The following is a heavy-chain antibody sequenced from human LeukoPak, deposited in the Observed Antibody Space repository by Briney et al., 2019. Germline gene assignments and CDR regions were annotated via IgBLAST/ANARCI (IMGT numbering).Heavy chain of an antibody. J-gene: IGHJ4*02. CDR2: IYYSGST. CDR3: ARSLSVTTGGYFDY. Sequence: KASETLSLTCTVSGGSISTYDWSWTRQPPGKGLEWIGFIYYSGSTNYNPSLKSRVTISVDTSKNQVSLKLSSVTAADTAVYYCARSLSVTTGGYFDYWGQGTLVTVPS. V-gene: IGHV4-59*08. CDR1: GGSISTYD. D-gene: IGHD4-17*01.